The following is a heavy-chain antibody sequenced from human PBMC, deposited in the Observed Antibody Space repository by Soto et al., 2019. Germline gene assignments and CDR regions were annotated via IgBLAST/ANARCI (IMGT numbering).Heavy chain of an antibody. V-gene: IGHV1-24*01. CDR1: GYTLTEFS. CDR3: ARDSLFVWSGYPQNPYSGMDV. Sequence: ASVKVSCKVSGYTLTEFSMRWGRQAHGKGLEWMGGFDPEDGETIYAQKFQGRVTMTEDTSTSTAYMELSSLRSEDTAVYYCARDSLFVWSGYPQNPYSGMDVWGHGTTVTV. D-gene: IGHD3-3*01. J-gene: IGHJ6*02. CDR2: FDPEDGET.